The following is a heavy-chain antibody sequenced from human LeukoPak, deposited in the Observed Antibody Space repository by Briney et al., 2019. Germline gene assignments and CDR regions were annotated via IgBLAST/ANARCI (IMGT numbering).Heavy chain of an antibody. V-gene: IGHV3-7*01. CDR1: GFSFSSYW. J-gene: IGHJ4*02. CDR2: IKDDGSLK. D-gene: IGHD5-18*01. Sequence: PGGSLRLSCVASGFSFSSYWMAWVRQAPGKGLEWVSNIKDDGSLKFYVDSVKGRFTISRDNAKNSLYLQMNSLRAEDTAVYYCAREDLEITAMVDYWRQGTLVAVSS. CDR3: AREDLEITAMVDY.